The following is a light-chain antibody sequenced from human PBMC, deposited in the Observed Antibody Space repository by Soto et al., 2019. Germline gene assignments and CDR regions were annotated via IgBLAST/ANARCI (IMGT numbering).Light chain of an antibody. J-gene: IGKJ4*01. V-gene: IGKV3-15*01. CDR2: GAS. CDR3: QQYNNWPPLT. CDR1: QSVSSN. Sequence: EIVMTQSPSTLSVPPGERATLSCRASQSVSSNLAWYQQKPGQAPRLLIYGASTRATGIPARFSGSGSGTEFTLTISILQSEDFAVYYCQQYNNWPPLTFGGGTKVDIK.